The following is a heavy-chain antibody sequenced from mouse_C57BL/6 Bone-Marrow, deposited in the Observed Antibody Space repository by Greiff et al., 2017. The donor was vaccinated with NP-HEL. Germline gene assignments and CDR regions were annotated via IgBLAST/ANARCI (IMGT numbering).Heavy chain of an antibody. Sequence: VQLQQSGAELVRPGASVKLSCKASGYTFTDYYINWVKQRPGQGLEWIARIYPGSGNNYYNEKFKGKATLTAEKSSITAYMQLSSLTSEDSAVYFCARWLAYWGQGTLVTVSA. CDR2: IYPGSGNN. V-gene: IGHV1-76*01. J-gene: IGHJ3*01. CDR1: GYTFTDYY. CDR3: ARWLAY.